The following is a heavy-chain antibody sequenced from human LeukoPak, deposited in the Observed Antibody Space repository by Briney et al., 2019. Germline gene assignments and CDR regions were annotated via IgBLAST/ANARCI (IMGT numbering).Heavy chain of an antibody. CDR3: ARVPRQQLYYYDSSGYWFDP. J-gene: IGHJ5*02. D-gene: IGHD3-22*01. V-gene: IGHV1-18*01. CDR1: GYTFTSYG. Sequence: ASVKVSCKASGYTFTSYGISWVRQAPGQGLEWMGWISAYNGNTNYAQKLQGRVTMTTDTSTSTAYMELRSPRSDDTAVYYCARVPRQQLYYYDSSGYWFDPWGQGTLVTVSS. CDR2: ISAYNGNT.